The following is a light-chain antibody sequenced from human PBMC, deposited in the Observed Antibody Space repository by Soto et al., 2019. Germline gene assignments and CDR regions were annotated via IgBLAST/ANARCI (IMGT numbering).Light chain of an antibody. CDR1: QGIRNY. Sequence: IQLTQSPSSLSASVGYRVTITCRASQGIRNYLAWYQQKPGKAPQLLIYLASTLQGGVPSRFSGSGSGTDFSLTISSLQPEDVATYYCQYLNSFPLTFGGGTKVDIK. V-gene: IGKV1-9*01. CDR3: QYLNSFPLT. CDR2: LAS. J-gene: IGKJ4*01.